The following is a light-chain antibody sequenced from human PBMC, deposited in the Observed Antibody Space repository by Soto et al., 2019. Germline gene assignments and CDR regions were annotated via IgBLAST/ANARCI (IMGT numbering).Light chain of an antibody. J-gene: IGLJ2*01. CDR2: DGS. Sequence: QSALTQPASVSGSPGQSITISCTGTSSDVGGYNYVSWYQQHPDKAPKLMVYDGSNRPSGVSNRFSGSKSGNTASLTISGLQAEDEADYYCSSYTSSSTLIFGGGTKLPVL. CDR1: SSDVGGYNY. CDR3: SSYTSSSTLI. V-gene: IGLV2-14*01.